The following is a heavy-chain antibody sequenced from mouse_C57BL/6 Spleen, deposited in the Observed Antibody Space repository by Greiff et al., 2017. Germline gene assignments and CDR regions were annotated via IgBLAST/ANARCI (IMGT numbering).Heavy chain of an antibody. D-gene: IGHD1-1*02. J-gene: IGHJ3*01. CDR3: TKSQGSYVGFAY. V-gene: IGHV1-15*01. CDR1: GYTFTDYE. CDR2: IDPETGGT. Sequence: VQLQQSGAELVRPGASVTLSCKASGYTFTDYEMHWVKQTPVHGLEWIGAIDPETGGTAYNQKFKGKAILTADKSSSTAYMVLRSLTSEDSAVYYCTKSQGSYVGFAYWGQGTLVTVSA.